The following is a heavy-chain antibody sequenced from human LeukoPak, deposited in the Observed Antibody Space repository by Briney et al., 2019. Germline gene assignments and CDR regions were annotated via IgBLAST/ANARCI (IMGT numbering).Heavy chain of an antibody. CDR2: ISYDGSNK. CDR3: ARPLDTAMGNIYYYYYMDV. J-gene: IGHJ6*03. D-gene: IGHD5-18*01. CDR1: GFTFSSYA. V-gene: IGHV3-30*04. Sequence: PGGSLRLSCAASGFTFSSYAMHWVRQAPGKGLEWVAVISYDGSNKYYADSVKGRFTISRDNSKNTLYLQMNSLRAEDTAVYYCARPLDTAMGNIYYYYYMDVWGKGTTVTVSS.